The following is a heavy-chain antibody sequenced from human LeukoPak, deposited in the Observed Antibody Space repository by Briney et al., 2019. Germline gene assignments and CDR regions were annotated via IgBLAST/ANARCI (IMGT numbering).Heavy chain of an antibody. CDR1: GYTFTGYY. Sequence: ASVKVSCKASGYTFTGYYMHWARQAPGQGLEWMGWINPNSGGTNYAQKFQGRVTMTRDTSISTAYMELSRLRSDDTAVYYCARTRYCSGGSCYYAFDIWGQGTMVTVSS. V-gene: IGHV1-2*02. D-gene: IGHD2-15*01. CDR2: INPNSGGT. CDR3: ARTRYCSGGSCYYAFDI. J-gene: IGHJ3*02.